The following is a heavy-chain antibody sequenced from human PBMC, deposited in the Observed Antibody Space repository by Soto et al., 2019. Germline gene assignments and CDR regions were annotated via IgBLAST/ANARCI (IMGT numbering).Heavy chain of an antibody. V-gene: IGHV5-10-1*01. CDR1: GYSFTSYW. CDR2: IDPSDSYT. J-gene: IGHJ5*01. CDR3: ARAASSWYWFDS. D-gene: IGHD6-13*01. Sequence: GESLKISCKGSGYSFTSYWISWVRQMPGKGLEWMGRIDPSDSYTNYSPSFQGHVTISADKSISTAYLQWSSLKASDTAMYYCARAASSWYWFDSWGQGTLVTVSS.